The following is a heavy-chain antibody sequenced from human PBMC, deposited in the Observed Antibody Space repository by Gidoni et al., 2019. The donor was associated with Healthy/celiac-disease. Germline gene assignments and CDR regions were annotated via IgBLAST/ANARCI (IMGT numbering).Heavy chain of an antibody. CDR1: GFTFSSYS. CDR2: ISSSSSTI. Sequence: EVQLVESGGGLVQPGGSLRLSCAASGFTFSSYSMNWVRQAPGKGLEWVSYISSSSSTIYHADSVKGRFTISRDNAKNSLYLQINSQRDEDTAVYYCARDGLGSSSWPNWFDPWGQGTLVTVSS. J-gene: IGHJ5*02. V-gene: IGHV3-48*02. CDR3: ARDGLGSSSWPNWFDP. D-gene: IGHD6-13*01.